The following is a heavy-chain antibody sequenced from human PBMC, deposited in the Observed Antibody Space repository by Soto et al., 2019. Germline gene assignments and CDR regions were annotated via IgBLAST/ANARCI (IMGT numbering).Heavy chain of an antibody. CDR1: GFTLSDNY. V-gene: IGHV3-72*01. CDR3: VRGHWSFDY. Sequence: EVQLVESGGGLVQPGGSLRLSCAASGFTLSDNYMDWVRQAPGKGLEWVARSRNKDHSYSTEYAASVKGRFTISRDDSQNSLYLLMTSLKAEDTAVYYCVRGHWSFDYWGQGTVVTVSS. CDR2: SRNKDHSYST. J-gene: IGHJ4*02. D-gene: IGHD2-8*02.